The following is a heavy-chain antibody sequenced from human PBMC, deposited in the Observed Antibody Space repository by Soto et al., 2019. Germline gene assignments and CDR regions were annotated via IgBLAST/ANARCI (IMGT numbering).Heavy chain of an antibody. V-gene: IGHV3-7*01. D-gene: IGHD2-2*01. CDR1: GFTFSSYW. J-gene: IGHJ4*02. Sequence: EVQLVESGGGLVQPGGSLRLSCAASGFTFSSYWMSWVRQAPGKGLEWMANIKQDGSDKYYVDSVKGRFTISSDNAKNSLYLQMNSLRAEDTAVYYCARDIPAATNDYWGQGTLVTVSS. CDR3: ARDIPAATNDY. CDR2: IKQDGSDK.